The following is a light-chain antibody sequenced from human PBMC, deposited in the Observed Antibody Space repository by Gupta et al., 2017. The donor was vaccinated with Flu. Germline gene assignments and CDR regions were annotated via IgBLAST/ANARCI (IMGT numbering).Light chain of an antibody. J-gene: IGLJ1*01. CDR2: EVS. CDR3: SSYAGSNNYV. CDR1: SSDVGGYNY. Sequence: TGTSSDVGGYNYVSWYQQHPGKAPQLIIYEVSKRPSGVPDRFSGSKSGNTASLTVSGLQAEDEADYYCSSYAGSNNYVFGTGTKVTVL. V-gene: IGLV2-8*01.